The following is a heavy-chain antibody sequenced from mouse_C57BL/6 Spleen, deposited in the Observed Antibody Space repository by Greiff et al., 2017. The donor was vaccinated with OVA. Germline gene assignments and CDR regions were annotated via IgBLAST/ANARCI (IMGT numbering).Heavy chain of an antibody. J-gene: IGHJ2*01. V-gene: IGHV1-50*01. CDR3: ARDSSGYPGYFDY. D-gene: IGHD3-2*02. Sequence: QVQLQQSGAELVKPGASVKLSCKASGYTFTSYWMQWVKQRPGQGLEWIGEIDPSDSYTKYNQKFKGKATLTVETSSSTAYMQLSSLTSEDSAVYYCARDSSGYPGYFDYWGQGTTLTVSS. CDR1: GYTFTSYW. CDR2: IDPSDSYT.